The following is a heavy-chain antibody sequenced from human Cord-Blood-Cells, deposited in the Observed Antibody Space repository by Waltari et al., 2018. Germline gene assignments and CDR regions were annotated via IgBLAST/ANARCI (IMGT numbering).Heavy chain of an antibody. CDR1: GFTFSSYA. CDR3: AKDQGVLWFGELLDWFDP. CDR2: ISGSGGST. J-gene: IGHJ5*02. D-gene: IGHD3-10*01. Sequence: EVQLLESGGGLVQPGGSLRLSCAASGFTFSSYAMSWVRQAPGTGLEWVSAISGSGGSTYYADSVKGRFTISRDNSKNTLYLQMNSLRAEDTAVYYCAKDQGVLWFGELLDWFDPWGQGTLVTVSS. V-gene: IGHV3-23*01.